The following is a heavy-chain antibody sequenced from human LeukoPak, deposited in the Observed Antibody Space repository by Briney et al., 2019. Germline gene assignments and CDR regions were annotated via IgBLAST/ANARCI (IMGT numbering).Heavy chain of an antibody. D-gene: IGHD6-13*01. Sequence: SGGSLRLSCAASGFTFSSYDMHWVRQAPDKGLEWVAVIWYDGTNKFYADSVKGRFTISRDNSKNTLFLQMNSLRAEDTAVYYCARAPESSWSSDYWGQGTLVTVSS. J-gene: IGHJ4*02. V-gene: IGHV3-33*01. CDR3: ARAPESSWSSDY. CDR2: IWYDGTNK. CDR1: GFTFSSYD.